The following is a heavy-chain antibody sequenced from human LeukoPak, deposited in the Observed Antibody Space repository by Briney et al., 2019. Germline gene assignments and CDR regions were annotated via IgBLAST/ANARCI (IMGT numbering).Heavy chain of an antibody. CDR2: MNPNSSNT. J-gene: IGHJ3*02. Sequence: ASVKGSCKASGYTFTSHDINCVRQATGQGLEWMGWMNPNSSNTGYAQKFQGRVTMTRNTSISTAYMELSSLRSEDTAVYYCARARDIEAFDIWGQGTTVTVSS. CDR3: ARARDIEAFDI. D-gene: IGHD5-12*01. V-gene: IGHV1-8*01. CDR1: GYTFTSHD.